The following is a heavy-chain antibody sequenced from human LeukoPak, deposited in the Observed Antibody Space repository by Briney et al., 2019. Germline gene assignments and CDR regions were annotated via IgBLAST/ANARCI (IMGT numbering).Heavy chain of an antibody. J-gene: IGHJ4*02. Sequence: SETLSLTCTVSGGSISSYYWSWIRQPPGKGLEWIGYIYYSGSTNYNPSLKSRVTISVDTSKNQFSLKLSSVTAADTAVYYCAGGIAVAGPLDYWDQGTLVTVSS. CDR2: IYYSGST. CDR3: AGGIAVAGPLDY. V-gene: IGHV4-59*01. CDR1: GGSISSYY. D-gene: IGHD6-19*01.